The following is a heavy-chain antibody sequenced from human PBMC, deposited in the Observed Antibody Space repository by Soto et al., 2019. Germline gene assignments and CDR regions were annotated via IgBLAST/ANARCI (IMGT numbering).Heavy chain of an antibody. CDR3: AHRLRSRWLHNWFDP. D-gene: IGHD6-13*01. Sequence: QITLKESGPTLVKPTQTLTLTCTFSGFSLSTSGVGVGWIRQPPGKALEWLALIYWDDDKRYSPSLKSRLTITNHTSKNQVVLTMTNMDPVDTATYYCAHRLRSRWLHNWFDPWGQGTLVTASS. V-gene: IGHV2-5*02. J-gene: IGHJ5*02. CDR2: IYWDDDK. CDR1: GFSLSTSGVG.